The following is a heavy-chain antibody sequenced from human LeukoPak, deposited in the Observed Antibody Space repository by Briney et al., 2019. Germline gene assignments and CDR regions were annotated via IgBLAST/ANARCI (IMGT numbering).Heavy chain of an antibody. CDR3: AREGYLPYYFDY. CDR1: GGSISSYY. V-gene: IGHV4-59*01. Sequence: SETLSLTCAVSGGSISSYYWSWIRQPPGKGLEWIGYIYYSGSTNYNPSLKSRVTISVDTSKNQFSLNLSSVTAADTAVYYCAREGYLPYYFDYWGQGTLVTVSS. D-gene: IGHD6-13*01. CDR2: IYYSGST. J-gene: IGHJ4*02.